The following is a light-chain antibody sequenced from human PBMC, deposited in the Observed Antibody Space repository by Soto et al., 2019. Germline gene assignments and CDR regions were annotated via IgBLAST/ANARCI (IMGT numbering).Light chain of an antibody. V-gene: IGKV3-15*01. CDR1: QNVYNN. J-gene: IGKJ5*01. Sequence: LAILSSSPADRVILSCRSSQNVYNNLAWYQQKPGQAPRLLIFDASTRATGIHARFSGSGSGTEFTLTISGLQSEDFALYYFQQYNKGHSITFGQGTRLDIK. CDR2: DAS. CDR3: QQYNKGHSIT.